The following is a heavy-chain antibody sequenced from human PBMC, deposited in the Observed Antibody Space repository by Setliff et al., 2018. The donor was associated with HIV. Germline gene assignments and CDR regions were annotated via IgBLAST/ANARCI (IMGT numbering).Heavy chain of an antibody. D-gene: IGHD6-19*01. CDR3: ARESGYTGGWGYGATYNYYMDV. V-gene: IGHV3-7*03. J-gene: IGHJ6*03. CDR1: GFRFSDYW. Sequence: PGGSLRLSCGASGFRFSDYWMTWVRQAPGRGLESVANIKQDGSEQFYVDSVKGRFTISRDNAKNSLYLQMNSLRDDDTAVYYCARESGYTGGWGYGATYNYYMDVWGKGTTVTVSS. CDR2: IKQDGSEQ.